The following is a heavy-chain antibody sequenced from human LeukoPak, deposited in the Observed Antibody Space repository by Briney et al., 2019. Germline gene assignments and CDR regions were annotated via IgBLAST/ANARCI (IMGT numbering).Heavy chain of an antibody. Sequence: KPGGSLRLSCAASGFTVSNNYMTWVRQAPGKGLEWVSLIYSGGTTFYTDSVKGRFTISRDSSKNTLYLQMNNLKAEDTAVYYCTTSPAVASWGQGTLVTVSS. J-gene: IGHJ5*02. CDR1: GFTVSNNY. V-gene: IGHV3-53*01. D-gene: IGHD4-23*01. CDR2: IYSGGTT. CDR3: TTSPAVAS.